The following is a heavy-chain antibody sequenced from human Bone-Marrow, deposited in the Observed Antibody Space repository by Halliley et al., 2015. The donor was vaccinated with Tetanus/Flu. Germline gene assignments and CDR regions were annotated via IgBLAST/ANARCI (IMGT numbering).Heavy chain of an antibody. J-gene: IGHJ6*02. Sequence: SLRLSCSASGFRFSDYAMHWVRLAPGKGLEWVTTISYDGSSKNYADSVKGRFTISRDNSKDTVHLQMNSLRPGDTAVYYCARERTNQILLDVWGQGTTVTVSS. CDR3: ARERTNQILLDV. V-gene: IGHV3-30-3*01. CDR2: ISYDGSSK. CDR1: GFRFSDYA.